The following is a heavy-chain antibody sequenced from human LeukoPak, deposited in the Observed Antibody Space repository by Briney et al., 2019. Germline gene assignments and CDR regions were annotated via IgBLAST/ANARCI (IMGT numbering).Heavy chain of an antibody. V-gene: IGHV4-59*01. D-gene: IGHD2/OR15-2a*01. CDR2: IYYNGRT. Sequence: PSGTLSLTCAVSGGSISGYYWSWIRQSPGRGLEYIGHIYYNGRTDYNPSLKSRVTISVDTSRNQFSLRLNSVTAADTAVYFCARWYCNRGTCYYLDYWGQGTLVTVSS. CDR3: ARWYCNRGTCYYLDY. CDR1: GGSISGYY. J-gene: IGHJ4*02.